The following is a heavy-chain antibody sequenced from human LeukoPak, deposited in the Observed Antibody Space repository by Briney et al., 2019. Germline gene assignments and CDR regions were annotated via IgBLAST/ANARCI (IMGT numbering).Heavy chain of an antibody. V-gene: IGHV4-39*07. D-gene: IGHD1-26*01. CDR1: GGSISSYY. J-gene: IGHJ4*02. CDR3: ARRNGGMGGYFD. Sequence: PSETLSLTCTVSGGSISSYYWGWIRQPPGMGLEWIGSIYHSGSTYYNSSLKSRVTISVDTSKNQFSLNLSSVTAADTAVYYCARRNGGMGGYFDWGQGTLVTVSS. CDR2: IYHSGST.